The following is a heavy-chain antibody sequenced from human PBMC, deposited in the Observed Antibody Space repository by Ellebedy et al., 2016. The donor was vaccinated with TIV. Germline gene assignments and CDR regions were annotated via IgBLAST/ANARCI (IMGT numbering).Heavy chain of an antibody. CDR2: INHGGST. CDR3: ARGRRYSDNSAYYLDY. V-gene: IGHV4-34*01. J-gene: IGHJ4*02. CDR1: VGSFSGYY. Sequence: SETLSLXXAAYVGSFSGYYWSWIRQPPGKGLEWIGEINHGGSTNYNPSLKSRVTVSVDTSKNQFSLKLSSVTAADTAVYYCARGRRYSDNSAYYLDYWGQGSLVTVSS. D-gene: IGHD3-22*01.